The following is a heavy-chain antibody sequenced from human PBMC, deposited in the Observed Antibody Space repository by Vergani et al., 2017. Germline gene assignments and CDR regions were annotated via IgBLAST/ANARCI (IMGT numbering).Heavy chain of an antibody. Sequence: EVQLVESGGGLVKPGGSLRLSCAASGFTFSSYSMNWVRQAPGKGLEWVSSISSSSSYIYYADSVKGRFTISRDNAKNSLYLQMNSLRAEDTAVYYCARASSWYTFGFDYWGQGTLVIVSS. V-gene: IGHV3-21*01. J-gene: IGHJ4*02. CDR2: ISSSSSYI. CDR3: ARASSWYTFGFDY. CDR1: GFTFSSYS. D-gene: IGHD6-13*01.